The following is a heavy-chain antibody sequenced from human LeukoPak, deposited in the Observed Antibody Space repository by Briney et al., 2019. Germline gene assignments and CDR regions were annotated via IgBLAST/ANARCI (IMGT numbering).Heavy chain of an antibody. CDR1: GFTFNSFS. V-gene: IGHV3-48*04. D-gene: IGHD3-9*01. J-gene: IGHJ4*02. CDR2: ISSSGSPR. Sequence: QTGGSLRLSCEASGFTFNSFSMNWVRQAPGKGPEWISYISSSGSPRYYADSVKGRFTVSRDNAKNSLYLQMNSLRAEDTAVYYCARYASVLRYFDWLPYYFDYWGQGTLVTVSS. CDR3: ARYASVLRYFDWLPYYFDY.